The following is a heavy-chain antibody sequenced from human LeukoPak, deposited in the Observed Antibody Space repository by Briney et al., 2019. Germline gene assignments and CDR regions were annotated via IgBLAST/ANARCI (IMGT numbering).Heavy chain of an antibody. J-gene: IGHJ4*02. Sequence: ASVKVTCKASGYTFTSYGISWVRRAPGQGLEWMGWISAYNGNTNYAQKLQGRVTMTTDTSTSTAYMELRSLRSDDTAVYYCARDYRNYDILTGHRYYFDYWGQGTLVTVSS. CDR2: ISAYNGNT. D-gene: IGHD3-9*01. V-gene: IGHV1-18*01. CDR1: GYTFTSYG. CDR3: ARDYRNYDILTGHRYYFDY.